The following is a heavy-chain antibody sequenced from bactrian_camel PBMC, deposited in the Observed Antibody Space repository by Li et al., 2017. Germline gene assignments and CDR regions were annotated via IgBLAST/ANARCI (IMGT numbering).Heavy chain of an antibody. CDR1: GFTFSSYT. V-gene: IGHV3S42*01. Sequence: VQLVESGGGLVQPGGSLRLSCAASGFTFSSYTMSWVRQAPGKALEWVSLISGGGRTRYADSVKGRFSVSRDNAKNTLYLQLNSLKTEDTAMYYCAQGSFYNGYVPRGQGTQVTVS. J-gene: IGHJ4*01. CDR2: ISGGGRT. D-gene: IGHD2*01. CDR3: AQGSFYNGYVP.